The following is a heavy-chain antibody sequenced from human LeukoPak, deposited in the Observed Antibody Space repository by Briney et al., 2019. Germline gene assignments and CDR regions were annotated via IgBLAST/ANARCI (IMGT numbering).Heavy chain of an antibody. CDR1: GFTFSSYS. V-gene: IGHV3-21*01. CDR3: ARDRYDSSGYYLPSLDY. D-gene: IGHD3-22*01. J-gene: IGHJ4*02. CDR2: ISSSSSYI. Sequence: PGGSLRLSCAASGFTFSSYSMNWVRQAPGKGLEWVSSISSSSSYIYYADSVKGRFTISRDNAKNSLYLQMNSLRAEDTAVYYCARDRYDSSGYYLPSLDYWGQGTLLTVSS.